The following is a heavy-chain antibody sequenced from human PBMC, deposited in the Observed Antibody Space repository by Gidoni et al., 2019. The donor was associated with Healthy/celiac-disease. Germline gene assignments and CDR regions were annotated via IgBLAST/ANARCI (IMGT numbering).Heavy chain of an antibody. D-gene: IGHD4-17*01. V-gene: IGHV1-18*01. Sequence: QVQLVQSGAEVKKTGASVKVSCKASGYTFTSYGISWVRQAPGQGLEWMGWISAYNGNTNYAQKLQGRVTMTTDTSTSTAYMELRSLRSDDTAVYYCARGQYGDYEGSYYYYYMDVWGKGTTVTVSS. CDR2: ISAYNGNT. CDR3: ARGQYGDYEGSYYYYYMDV. J-gene: IGHJ6*03. CDR1: GYTFTSYG.